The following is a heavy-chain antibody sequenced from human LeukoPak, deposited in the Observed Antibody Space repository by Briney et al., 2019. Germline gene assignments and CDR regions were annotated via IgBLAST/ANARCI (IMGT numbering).Heavy chain of an antibody. Sequence: SETLSLTCTVSGGSISSYYWSWIRQPPGKGLEWIGYIYYSGSTNYNPSLKSRVTISVDTSKNQFSLKLSSVTAADTAVYYCARATPQDFWSGYYYDYRGQGTLVTVSS. D-gene: IGHD3-3*01. CDR2: IYYSGST. CDR1: GGSISSYY. J-gene: IGHJ4*02. CDR3: ARATPQDFWSGYYYDY. V-gene: IGHV4-59*01.